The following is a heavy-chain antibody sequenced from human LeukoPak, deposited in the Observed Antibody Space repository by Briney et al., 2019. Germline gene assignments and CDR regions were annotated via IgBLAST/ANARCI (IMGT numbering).Heavy chain of an antibody. J-gene: IGHJ4*02. V-gene: IGHV3-7*01. CDR1: GFTSATYW. CDR3: ARPSPPGDGYNPPDH. D-gene: IGHD5-24*01. Sequence: GGSLRLSCAASGFTSATYWMTWVRQAPGKGVEWVANMKQDGSEKNYLDSVKGRFTISRDNSKNTLFLQMNNLRSEDTAVYFCARPSPPGDGYNPPDHWGQGTLVTVSS. CDR2: MKQDGSEK.